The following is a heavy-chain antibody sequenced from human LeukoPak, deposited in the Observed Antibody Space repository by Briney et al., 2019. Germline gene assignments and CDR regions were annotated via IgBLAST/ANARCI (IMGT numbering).Heavy chain of an antibody. J-gene: IGHJ2*01. CDR3: ARLALTPYFDL. CDR1: GFTFTNYW. CDR2: LKPDGSDK. V-gene: IGHV3-7*01. Sequence: GGSLRLSRAVSGFTFTNYWMSWVRQAPGKGLEWVANLKPDGSDKYYVDSVKGRFTISRDNAKNSLYLYMNNLRADDTAVYYCARLALTPYFDLWGRGTLVTVSS. D-gene: IGHD2-15*01.